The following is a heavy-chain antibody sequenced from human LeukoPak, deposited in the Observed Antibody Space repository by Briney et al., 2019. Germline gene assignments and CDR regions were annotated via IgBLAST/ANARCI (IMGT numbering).Heavy chain of an antibody. D-gene: IGHD7-27*01. V-gene: IGHV3-48*03. CDR3: ARTMWGFDY. J-gene: IGHJ4*02. Sequence: GGSLRLSCASSGFAFSDYEMNWVRQAPGKGLEWVSYISSSGSIIYYADSVKGRFIISRDNAKRSLFLQMNSLRVEDTAVYYCARTMWGFDYWGQGTLVTVSS. CDR2: ISSSGSII. CDR1: GFAFSDYE.